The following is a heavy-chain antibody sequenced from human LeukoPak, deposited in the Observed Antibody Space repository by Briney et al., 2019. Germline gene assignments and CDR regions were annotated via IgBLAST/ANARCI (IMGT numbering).Heavy chain of an antibody. Sequence: GGSLRLSCAASGFTFSSYWMHWVRQAPGKGLEWVAVISYDGSNKYYADSVKGRFTISRDNSKNTLYLQMNSLRAEDTAVYYCARDINPPYSSGWYKLRGILDYWGQGTLVTVSS. CDR2: ISYDGSNK. CDR1: GFTFSSYW. J-gene: IGHJ4*02. V-gene: IGHV3-30*03. CDR3: ARDINPPYSSGWYKLRGILDY. D-gene: IGHD6-19*01.